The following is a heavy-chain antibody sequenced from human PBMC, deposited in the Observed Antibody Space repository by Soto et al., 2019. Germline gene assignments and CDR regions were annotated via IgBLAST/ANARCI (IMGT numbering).Heavy chain of an antibody. D-gene: IGHD2-2*01. CDR1: GGSISSSSYY. Sequence: SETLSLTCTVSGGSISSSSYYWGWIRQPPGKGLEWIGSIYYSGSTYYNPSLKSRVTISVDTSKNQFSLKLSSVTAADTAVYYCARRGKGVVVPAAMSWFDPWGQGTLVTVSS. V-gene: IGHV4-39*01. CDR2: IYYSGST. J-gene: IGHJ5*02. CDR3: ARRGKGVVVPAAMSWFDP.